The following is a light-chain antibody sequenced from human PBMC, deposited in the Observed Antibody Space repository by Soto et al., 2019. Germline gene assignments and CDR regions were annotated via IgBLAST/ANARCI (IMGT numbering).Light chain of an antibody. CDR1: QSVSSN. Sequence: EIVMTQSPATLSVSPGERATLSCRASQSVSSNLAWYQQKPGQAPRLLMYGISTRATGIPARFSGGGSGTEFTLTISSLQSEDFAIYYCQQHNNWPLTFGGGTKVEIK. CDR3: QQHNNWPLT. CDR2: GIS. V-gene: IGKV3-15*01. J-gene: IGKJ4*01.